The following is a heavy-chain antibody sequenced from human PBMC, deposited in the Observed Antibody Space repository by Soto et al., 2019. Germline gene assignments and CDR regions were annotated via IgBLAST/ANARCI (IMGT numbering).Heavy chain of an antibody. CDR3: ARDEEDRGYCDLGY. CDR2: MLHHGNNE. Sequence: QVQLVESGGGLVQPGRSLRLACEASGFTFRNYIMHSVRQAPGKGREWVAMMLHHGNNEYADSVKGRFTISRDNSKSTLYLQMNSLRTEDTAIYYCARDEEDRGYCDLGYWGQGTLVTVSS. J-gene: IGHJ4*02. V-gene: IGHV3-30-3*01. CDR1: GFTFRNYI. D-gene: IGHD3-22*01.